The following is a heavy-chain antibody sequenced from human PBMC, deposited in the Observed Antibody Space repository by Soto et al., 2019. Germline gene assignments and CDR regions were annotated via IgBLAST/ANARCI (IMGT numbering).Heavy chain of an antibody. CDR1: GFTFTSSA. D-gene: IGHD1-26*01. CDR2: IVVGSGNT. Sequence: ASVKVSCKASGFTFTSSAVQWVRQARGQRLEWIGWIVVGSGNTNYAQKFQERVTITRDMSTSTAYMELSSLRSEDTAVYYCAAGMGGSYLEAVYFDYWGQGTLVTVSS. V-gene: IGHV1-58*01. CDR3: AAGMGGSYLEAVYFDY. J-gene: IGHJ4*02.